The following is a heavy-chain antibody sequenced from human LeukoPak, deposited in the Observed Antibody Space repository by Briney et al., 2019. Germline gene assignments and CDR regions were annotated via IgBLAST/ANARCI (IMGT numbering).Heavy chain of an antibody. D-gene: IGHD2-2*01. J-gene: IGHJ4*02. CDR2: IRYDGSNK. CDR1: GFTFSSYG. V-gene: IGHV3-30*02. CDR3: AKGYCSSTSCYSYYYDSSGAYFDY. Sequence: PGGSLRLSCAASGFTFSSYGMHWVRQAPGKGLEGVAFIRYDGSNKYYADSVKGRFTISRDNSKNTMYLQMNSLRAADTAVYYCAKGYCSSTSCYSYYYDSSGAYFDYWGQGTLVTVSS.